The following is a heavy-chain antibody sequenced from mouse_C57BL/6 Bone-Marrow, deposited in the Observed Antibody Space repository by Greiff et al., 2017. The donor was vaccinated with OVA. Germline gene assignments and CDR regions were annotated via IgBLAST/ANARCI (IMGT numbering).Heavy chain of an antibody. Sequence: EVQLQQSGAELVRPGASVKLSCTASGFNIKDDYMHWVKQRPEQGLEWIGWIDPENGDTEYASKFQGKATITADTSSNTAYLQLSSLTSEDTAVYYCTKYYYGSRWYFDVWGTGTTVTVSS. CDR2: IDPENGDT. CDR3: TKYYYGSRWYFDV. CDR1: GFNIKDDY. D-gene: IGHD1-1*01. J-gene: IGHJ1*03. V-gene: IGHV14-4*01.